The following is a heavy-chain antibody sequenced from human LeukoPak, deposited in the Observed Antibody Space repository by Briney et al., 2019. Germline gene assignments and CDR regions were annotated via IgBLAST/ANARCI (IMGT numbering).Heavy chain of an antibody. CDR2: ISSSSSTI. CDR1: GFTFSSYA. D-gene: IGHD2-15*01. J-gene: IGHJ4*02. V-gene: IGHV3-48*02. Sequence: PGGSLRLSCAASGFTFSSYAMNWVRQAPGKGLEWVSYISSSSSTIYYADSVKGRFTISRDNAKNSLYLQMNSLRDEDTAVYYCARARASGRSGFDYWGQGTLVTVSS. CDR3: ARARASGRSGFDY.